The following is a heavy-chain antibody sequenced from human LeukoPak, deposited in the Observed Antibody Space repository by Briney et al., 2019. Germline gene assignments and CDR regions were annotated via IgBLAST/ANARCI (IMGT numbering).Heavy chain of an antibody. D-gene: IGHD3-9*01. V-gene: IGHV4-34*01. CDR1: GASFSGYY. CDR2: INNSGRT. J-gene: IGHJ4*02. Sequence: KTSETLSLTCAVYGASFSGYYWSWIRQPPGKGLEWIGEINNSGRTNYNPSLKSRVTISVDTSKNHFSLKLSSVTAADTAVYYCARCGNYDILTGYYGWGQGTLVTVSS. CDR3: ARCGNYDILTGYYG.